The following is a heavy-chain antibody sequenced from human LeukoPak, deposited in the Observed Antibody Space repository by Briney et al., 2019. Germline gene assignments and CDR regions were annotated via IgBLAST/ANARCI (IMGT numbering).Heavy chain of an antibody. CDR2: FDPEDGET. J-gene: IGHJ6*02. CDR1: GYTLTELS. CDR3: ARGSSTPEDYYYYGMDV. D-gene: IGHD2-2*01. Sequence: ASVKVSCKVSGYTLTELSMHWVRQAPGKGLEWMGGFDPEDGETIYAQKFQGRVTMTEDTSTDTAYMELSSLRSEDTAVYYCARGSSTPEDYYYYGMDVWGQGTTVTVSS. V-gene: IGHV1-24*01.